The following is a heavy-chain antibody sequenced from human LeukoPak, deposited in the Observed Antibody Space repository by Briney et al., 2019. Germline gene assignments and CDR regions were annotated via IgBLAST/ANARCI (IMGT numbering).Heavy chain of an antibody. D-gene: IGHD3-16*01. J-gene: IGHJ4*02. CDR1: GGSFSGYY. CDR3: ARGGGWGDYFDY. Sequence: SETLSLTCAVYGGSFSGYYWSWIRQPPGKGLEWIGEINHSGSTNYNPSLKSRVTISVDTSKNQFSLKLSSVTAADTAVYYCARGGGWGDYFDYRGQGTLVTVSS. CDR2: INHSGST. V-gene: IGHV4-34*01.